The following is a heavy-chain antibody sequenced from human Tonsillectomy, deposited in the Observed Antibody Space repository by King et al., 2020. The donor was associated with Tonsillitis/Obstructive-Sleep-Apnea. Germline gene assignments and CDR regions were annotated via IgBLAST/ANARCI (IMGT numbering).Heavy chain of an antibody. Sequence: VQLVESGGGVVQPGRSLRLSCAASGFTFSNYAVHWVRQAPGKGLEWVAVISYDGSNKYYADSVKGRFTIARDNSKNTLYLQMNSLRAEDTAVYYCARVTLDHIAAAANYWGQGTLVTVSS. CDR1: GFTFSNYA. V-gene: IGHV3-30*04. D-gene: IGHD6-13*01. CDR3: ARVTLDHIAAAANY. CDR2: ISYDGSNK. J-gene: IGHJ4*02.